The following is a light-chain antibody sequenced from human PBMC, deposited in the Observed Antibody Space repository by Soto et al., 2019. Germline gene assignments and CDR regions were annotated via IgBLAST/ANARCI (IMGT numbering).Light chain of an antibody. J-gene: IGLJ3*02. Sequence: SYELTQTPSLSVAPEKTASITCGGDNIGSQSVHWYQHKPGQAPILVMRYDSDRPSGIPERFSGSNSGNTATLTISRVEAGDVADYYCQVWDSSSDRPVFGGGTKVTVL. V-gene: IGLV3-21*04. CDR1: NIGSQS. CDR3: QVWDSSSDRPV. CDR2: YDS.